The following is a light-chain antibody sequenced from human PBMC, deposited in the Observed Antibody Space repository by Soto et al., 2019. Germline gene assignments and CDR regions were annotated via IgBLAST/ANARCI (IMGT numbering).Light chain of an antibody. J-gene: IGKJ3*01. CDR3: QKYNSAPH. Sequence: DIQMTQSPSSLSASVGDRVTITCRASQGITNYLAWYQQKPGKVPKLLIYAASILQSGVLSRFSGSGSGTDFILTISSLQPEDVATDYCQKYNSAPHFGPGTKVDIK. V-gene: IGKV1-27*01. CDR2: AAS. CDR1: QGITNY.